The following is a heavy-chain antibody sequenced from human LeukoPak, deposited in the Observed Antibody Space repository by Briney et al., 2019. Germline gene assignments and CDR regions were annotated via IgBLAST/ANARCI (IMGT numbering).Heavy chain of an antibody. D-gene: IGHD6-19*01. CDR2: IYAGGSI. CDR3: ARASLYSSGWSFDY. Sequence: PSETLSLTCTVSGGSISDYYWSWIRQPAGKGLEWIGRIYAGGSINYNPSLKSRVTMSADTSKNQFSLNLSSVTAADTAVYYCARASLYSSGWSFDYWGQGTLVTVSS. J-gene: IGHJ4*02. V-gene: IGHV4-4*07. CDR1: GGSISDYY.